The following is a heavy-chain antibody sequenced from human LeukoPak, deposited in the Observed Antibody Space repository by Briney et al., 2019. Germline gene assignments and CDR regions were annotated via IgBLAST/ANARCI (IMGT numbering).Heavy chain of an antibody. V-gene: IGHV4-59*12. CDR2: IFSSGST. J-gene: IGHJ6*03. CDR1: GGSISGYY. D-gene: IGHD2-2*01. CDR3: ARGGCTSSTCYYYYYYMDV. Sequence: PSETLSLTCTVSGGSISGYYWSWIRQPPGKGLEWIGYIFSSGSTNCNPSLKSRVTMSVDTSKNQFSLKLSSVTAADTAVYYCARGGCTSSTCYYYYYYMDVWGQGTTVTVSS.